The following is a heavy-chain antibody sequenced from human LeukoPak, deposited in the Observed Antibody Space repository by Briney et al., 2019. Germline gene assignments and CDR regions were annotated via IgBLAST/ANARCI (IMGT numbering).Heavy chain of an antibody. CDR3: AREHQSGYYYH. CDR2: INPSGGST. J-gene: IGHJ4*02. D-gene: IGHD3-3*01. CDR1: AYTFTSYY. V-gene: IGHV1-46*01. Sequence: ASVKVSCKASAYTFTSYYMHWVRQAPGQGLEWMGIINPSGGSTSYAQKFQGRVTMTRDTSTSTVYMELSSLRSEDTAVYYCAREHQSGYYYHWGQGTLVTVSS.